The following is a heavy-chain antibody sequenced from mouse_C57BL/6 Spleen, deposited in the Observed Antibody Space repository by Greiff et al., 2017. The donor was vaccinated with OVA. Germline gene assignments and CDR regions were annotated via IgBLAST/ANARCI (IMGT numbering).Heavy chain of an antibody. CDR3: ARGALRGYFDY. V-gene: IGHV1-61*01. CDR1: GYTFTSYW. CDR2: IYPSDSET. Sequence: QVQLKQSGAELVRPGSSVKLSCKASGYTFTSYWMDWVKQRPGQGLEWIGNIYPSDSETHYNQKFKDKATLTVDKSSSTAYMQLSSLTSEDSAVYYCARGALRGYFDYWGQGTTLTVSS. J-gene: IGHJ2*01.